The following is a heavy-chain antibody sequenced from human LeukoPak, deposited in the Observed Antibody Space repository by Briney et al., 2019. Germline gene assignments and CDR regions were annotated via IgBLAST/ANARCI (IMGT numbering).Heavy chain of an antibody. J-gene: IGHJ3*02. D-gene: IGHD6-13*01. Sequence: PSETLSLTCTVSGGSISSYYWSWIRQPPGKGLEWIGYIYYSGSTKYNPSLKGRVTISVDTSKNQFSLKVSSVTAADTAVYYCARPNSGGSSWYDAFDIWGQGTMVTVSS. CDR1: GGSISSYY. CDR3: ARPNSGGSSWYDAFDI. V-gene: IGHV4-59*08. CDR2: IYYSGST.